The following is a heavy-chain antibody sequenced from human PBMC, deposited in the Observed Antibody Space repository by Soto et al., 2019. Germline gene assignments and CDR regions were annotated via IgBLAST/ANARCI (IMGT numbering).Heavy chain of an antibody. CDR1: GGTFSSYA. J-gene: IGHJ6*02. V-gene: IGHV1-69*06. D-gene: IGHD3-3*01. CDR3: ARGHSRFLEWLPDPKSYGMDV. CDR2: IIPIFGTA. Sequence: GASVKVSGKASGGTFSSYAISWVRQAPGQGLEWMGGIIPIFGTANYAQKFQGRVTITADKSTSTAYMELSSLRSEDTAVYYCARGHSRFLEWLPDPKSYGMDVWGQGTTVTVSS.